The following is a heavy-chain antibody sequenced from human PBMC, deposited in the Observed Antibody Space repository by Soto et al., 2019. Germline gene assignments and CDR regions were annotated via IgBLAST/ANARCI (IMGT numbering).Heavy chain of an antibody. Sequence: QVQLQESGPGLVKPSGTLSLTCAVSSGSISSSNWWSWVRQPPGKGLEWIGEIYHSGSTNYNPSLNSRVTISVDKSKNQFSLKLSSVTAADTAVYYCAREAETIFGTLYYFDYWGQGTLVTVSS. J-gene: IGHJ4*02. D-gene: IGHD3-3*01. CDR3: AREAETIFGTLYYFDY. V-gene: IGHV4-4*02. CDR2: IYHSGST. CDR1: SGSISSSNW.